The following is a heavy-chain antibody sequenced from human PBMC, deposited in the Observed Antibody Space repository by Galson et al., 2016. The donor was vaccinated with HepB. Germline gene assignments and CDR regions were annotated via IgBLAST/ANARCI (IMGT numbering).Heavy chain of an antibody. D-gene: IGHD7-27*01. CDR2: VNWNSATL. Sequence: SLRLSCAASGFTFNDYVMHWVRQLPGKGLEWVSGVNWNSATLAYADSVRGRFTISSDNAENSLYLQMNSLRAEDTALYYGAKGQTNWATFDSWGQGTLVTVSS. J-gene: IGHJ4*02. V-gene: IGHV3-9*01. CDR3: AKGQTNWATFDS. CDR1: GFTFNDYV.